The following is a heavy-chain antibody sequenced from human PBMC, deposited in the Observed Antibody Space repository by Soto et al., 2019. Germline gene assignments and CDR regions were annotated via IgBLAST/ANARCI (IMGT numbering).Heavy chain of an antibody. CDR1: GLSLSTSGVG. J-gene: IGHJ4*02. Sequence: QITLKESVPTLVKPTETLTLTCTFSGLSLSTSGVGVGWIRQPPGKALAWLAIIYWNDENYYSPSLNSRLTITKDTSKNQVVLTMTNLDPVDTATYYCAHRRVAVGFSYWGQGNLVTVSS. V-gene: IGHV2-5*01. CDR2: IYWNDEN. D-gene: IGHD1-26*01. CDR3: AHRRVAVGFSY.